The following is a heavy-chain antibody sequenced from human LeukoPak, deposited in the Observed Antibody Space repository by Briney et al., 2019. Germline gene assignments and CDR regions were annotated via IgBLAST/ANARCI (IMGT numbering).Heavy chain of an antibody. V-gene: IGHV3-21*01. D-gene: IGHD6-13*01. CDR3: ARDHGPWYSSSVGAFDI. CDR1: GFTFSSYS. CDR2: ISSSSSYI. J-gene: IGHJ3*02. Sequence: PGGSLRLSCAASGFTFSSYSMNWVRQAPGKGLEWVSSISSSSSYIYYADSVKGRFTISRDNAKNSLYLQMNSLRAEDTAVYYCARDHGPWYSSSVGAFDIWGQGTMVTVSS.